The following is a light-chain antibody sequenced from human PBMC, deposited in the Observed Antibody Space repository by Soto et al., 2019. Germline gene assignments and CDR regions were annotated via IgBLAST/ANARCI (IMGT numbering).Light chain of an antibody. Sequence: QSALTQSPSASGSPGQSVTISCTGTSSDIGGYNSVSWYQQHPGKAPKVMIYDVTKRPSGVPDRFSGSKSGNTASLTVSGLQAEDEADYYCSSYAGSNVLFGGGTKLTVL. CDR2: DVT. CDR3: SSYAGSNVL. CDR1: SSDIGGYNS. V-gene: IGLV2-8*01. J-gene: IGLJ2*01.